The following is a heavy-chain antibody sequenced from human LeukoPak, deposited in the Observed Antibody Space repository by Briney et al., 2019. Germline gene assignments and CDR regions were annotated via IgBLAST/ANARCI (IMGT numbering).Heavy chain of an antibody. CDR1: GFTFSRHW. V-gene: IGHV3-74*03. D-gene: IGHD3-22*01. Sequence: PGGSLRLSCAASGFTFSRHWMHWVRQAPGKGLVWVSRINSDGSYTTYADSVKGRFTISRDNAKNTLYLQMNSLRAEDTAVYYCAREGYYYDSSGYYRGYFDYWGQGTLVTVSS. CDR3: AREGYYYDSSGYYRGYFDY. CDR2: INSDGSYT. J-gene: IGHJ4*02.